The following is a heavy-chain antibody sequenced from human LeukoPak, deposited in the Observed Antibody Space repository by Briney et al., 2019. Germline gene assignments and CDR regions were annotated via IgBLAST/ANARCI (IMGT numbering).Heavy chain of an antibody. J-gene: IGHJ4*02. CDR2: MMYDGSEN. D-gene: IGHD6-13*01. CDR3: ARDIEAAGLFLDY. V-gene: IGHV3-7*01. CDR1: GFTFSSYW. Sequence: GGSLRLSCAASGFTFSSYWMRWVRHAPGKGREWVANMMYDGSENYYVDSVKGRLTISRDKAKNSLYLQMNSLRAEDTAAYYCARDIEAAGLFLDYWGQGTLVTVSS.